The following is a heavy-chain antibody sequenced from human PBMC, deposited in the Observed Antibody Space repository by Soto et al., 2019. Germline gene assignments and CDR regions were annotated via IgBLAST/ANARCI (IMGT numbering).Heavy chain of an antibody. CDR1: GGTSSSYA. V-gene: IGHV1-69*01. CDR3: ASGGTTVNRRFDL. J-gene: IGHJ4*02. CDR2: IIPILDTT. D-gene: IGHD1-1*01. Sequence: QVQVVQSGAEVKKPGSSVRVSCKASGGTSSSYAITWMRQAPGQGLEWMGGIIPILDTTDYAQKFQGRVTFTADESTSTVYMELSSLTSEDTAVYYCASGGTTVNRRFDLCGQGTLVTVS.